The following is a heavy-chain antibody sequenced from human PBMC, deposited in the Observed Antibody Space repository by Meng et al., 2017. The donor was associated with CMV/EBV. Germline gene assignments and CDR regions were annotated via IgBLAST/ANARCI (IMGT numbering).Heavy chain of an antibody. J-gene: IGHJ4*02. CDR1: GSTFTSYY. V-gene: IGHV1-46*01. Sequence: QVQLVQAGAEVTKPGASVKLSCTASGSTFTSYYMHWVRQAPGQGLEWMGIINPSGGSTSYAQKFQGRVTMTRDTSTSTVYMELSSLRSEDTAVYYCALAEYSSSLFDYWGQGTLVTVSS. CDR3: ALAEYSSSLFDY. D-gene: IGHD6-13*01. CDR2: INPSGGST.